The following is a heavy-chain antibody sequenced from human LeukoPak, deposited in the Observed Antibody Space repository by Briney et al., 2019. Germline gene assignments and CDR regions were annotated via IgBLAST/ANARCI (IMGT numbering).Heavy chain of an antibody. V-gene: IGHV1-46*01. CDR2: INPSGGST. J-gene: IGHJ4*02. D-gene: IGHD3-22*01. CDR3: ARDPRPHIHYYDSSGYYSVYFDY. Sequence: ASVKVSCKASGYTFTSYYMHWVRQAPGQGLEWMGIINPSGGSTSYAQKFQGRVTMTRDTSTSTVYMELSSLRSEDTAVYYCARDPRPHIHYYDSSGYYSVYFDYWGQGTLVTVSS. CDR1: GYTFTSYY.